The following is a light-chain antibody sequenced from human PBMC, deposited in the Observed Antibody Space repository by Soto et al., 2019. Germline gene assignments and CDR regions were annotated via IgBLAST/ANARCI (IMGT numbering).Light chain of an antibody. CDR1: SSDVGRYNL. CDR3: CSYAGSSTLYV. CDR2: EVS. Sequence: QSVLTQPASVSGSPGQSITISCTGTSSDVGRYNLVSWYQQRPGKAPKLMIYEVSKRPSGVSNRFSGSKSGNTASLTISGLQAEDEADYYCCSYAGSSTLYVFGTGTKVTVL. J-gene: IGLJ1*01. V-gene: IGLV2-23*02.